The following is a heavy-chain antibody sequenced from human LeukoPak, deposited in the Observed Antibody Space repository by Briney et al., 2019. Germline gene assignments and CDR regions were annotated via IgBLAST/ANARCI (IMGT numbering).Heavy chain of an antibody. J-gene: IGHJ6*02. CDR3: ARDQFSGSHQYYYYYYGMDV. Sequence: GGSLRLSCAASGFTFSSYWMNWARQAPGKGLEWVASISHNGNVNYYVDSVKGRFTISRDNAKNSLYLQMNSLRAEDTAVYYCARDQFSGSHQYYYYYYGMDVWGQGTTVTVSS. CDR1: GFTFSSYW. V-gene: IGHV3-7*03. CDR2: ISHNGNVN. D-gene: IGHD2-15*01.